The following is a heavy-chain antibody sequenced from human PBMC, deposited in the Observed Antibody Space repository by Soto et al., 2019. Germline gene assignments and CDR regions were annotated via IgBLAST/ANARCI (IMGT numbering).Heavy chain of an antibody. Sequence: EVQLVESGGGLVQPGGSLRLSCAASGFTFSSYWMSWVRQAPGKGLEWVANIKQDGSEKYYVDSVKGRFTISRDNAKNSLYLQMNSLRAEDTAVYYCARAEPLDSGDHCDYWGQGTLVTVSS. V-gene: IGHV3-7*01. CDR2: IKQDGSEK. D-gene: IGHD4-17*01. J-gene: IGHJ4*02. CDR1: GFTFSSYW. CDR3: ARAEPLDSGDHCDY.